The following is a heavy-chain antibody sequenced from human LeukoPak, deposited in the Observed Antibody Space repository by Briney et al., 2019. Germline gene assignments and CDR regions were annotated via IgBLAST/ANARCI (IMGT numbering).Heavy chain of an antibody. Sequence: SETLSLTCAVYGGSFSGYYWSWIRQPPGKGLEWIGYIYYSGTANYNPSLKSRVTISLDTSKNQFSLKLRSVTAADTAMYYCARHSSRGYSYDFDYWGQGTLVTVSS. J-gene: IGHJ4*02. CDR3: ARHSSRGYSYDFDY. CDR1: GGSFSGYY. D-gene: IGHD5-18*01. CDR2: IYYSGTA. V-gene: IGHV4-59*08.